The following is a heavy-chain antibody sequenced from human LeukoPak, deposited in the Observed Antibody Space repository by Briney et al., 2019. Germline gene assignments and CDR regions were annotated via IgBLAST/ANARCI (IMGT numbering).Heavy chain of an antibody. CDR1: GGSISSYY. CDR3: ARDSSSGWYPTTFDW. V-gene: IGHV4-4*07. Sequence: PSETLSLTCTVSGGSISSYYWSWIRQPARKGLEWIGRVYTSGNTNYNPSLKSRVTMSVDTSKNQFSLKLSSVTAADTAVYYCARDSSSGWYPTTFDWWGQGTLVTVSS. D-gene: IGHD6-19*01. CDR2: VYTSGNT. J-gene: IGHJ4*02.